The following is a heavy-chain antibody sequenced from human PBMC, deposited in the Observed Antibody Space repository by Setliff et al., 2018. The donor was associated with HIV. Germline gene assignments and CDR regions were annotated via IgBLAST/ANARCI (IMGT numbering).Heavy chain of an antibody. J-gene: IGHJ4*02. V-gene: IGHV1-18*01. CDR3: ARSPGDYLFDY. CDR2: IGPYNGRT. Sequence: ASVKVSCKTSGYMFIAYGMSWVRRAPGQGLEWMGWIGPYNGRTEYSQKFQGRVTITRDASASTAYMELSSLRSEDTAVYYCARSPGDYLFDYWGQGTLVTV. D-gene: IGHD4-17*01. CDR1: GYMFIAYG.